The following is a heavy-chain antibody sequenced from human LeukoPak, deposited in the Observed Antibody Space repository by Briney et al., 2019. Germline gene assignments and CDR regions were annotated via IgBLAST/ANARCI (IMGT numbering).Heavy chain of an antibody. CDR3: TRHGERGYSGHASH. V-gene: IGHV5-51*01. Sequence: GESLKISCQGSGYLFTSYWIGWVRQMPGKGLEWMGIIFPGDPDIRYSPSFEGQVTISADKSIRTAYLQWSSLRASDTAMYYCTRHGERGYSGHASHWGQGTLVTVSS. D-gene: IGHD5-12*01. CDR1: GYLFTSYW. J-gene: IGHJ4*02. CDR2: IFPGDPDI.